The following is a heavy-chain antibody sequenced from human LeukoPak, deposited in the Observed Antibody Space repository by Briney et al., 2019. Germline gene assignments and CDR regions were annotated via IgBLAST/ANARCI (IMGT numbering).Heavy chain of an antibody. CDR3: AKDLGYCSSTSCYYYYYMDV. V-gene: IGHV3-30*02. CDR1: GFTFSSYG. CDR2: IRYDGSNK. J-gene: IGHJ6*03. Sequence: GGSLRLSCAASGFTFSSYGMHWVRQAPGKGLEWVAFIRYDGSNKYYADSVKGRFTISRDNSKNTLYLQMNSLRAEDTAVYYCAKDLGYCSSTSCYYYYYMDVWGKGTTVTVSS. D-gene: IGHD2-2*01.